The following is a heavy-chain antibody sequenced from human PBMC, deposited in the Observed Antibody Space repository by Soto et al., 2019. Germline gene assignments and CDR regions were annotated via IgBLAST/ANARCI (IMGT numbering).Heavy chain of an antibody. J-gene: IGHJ4*02. V-gene: IGHV1-18*04. Sequence: QVQLVQSGTEVKKPGASVKVSCKASGYTFTNYGFSWVRQAPGQGLEWMGWISTYNGNTNYAQKLQGRVTMTTDTSTSTAYMELMSLISDDTAVYYCARDGYSTARRTIDYWGQGTLVTVSS. CDR1: GYTFTNYG. CDR3: ARDGYSTARRTIDY. D-gene: IGHD6-13*01. CDR2: ISTYNGNT.